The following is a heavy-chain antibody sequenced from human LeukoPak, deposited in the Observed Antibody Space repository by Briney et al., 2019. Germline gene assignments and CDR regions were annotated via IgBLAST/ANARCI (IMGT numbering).Heavy chain of an antibody. J-gene: IGHJ4*02. CDR1: GFTFKSYS. V-gene: IGHV3-48*01. Sequence: GGSLRLSCAVSGFTFKSYSMNWVRQAPGKGPEWISYISSISRVIYYADSVKGRFTISRDNAKNSLSLQMNSLRAEDTAVYYCVREESESYPFDSWGQGTLVIVSS. D-gene: IGHD1-26*01. CDR3: VREESESYPFDS. CDR2: ISSISRVI.